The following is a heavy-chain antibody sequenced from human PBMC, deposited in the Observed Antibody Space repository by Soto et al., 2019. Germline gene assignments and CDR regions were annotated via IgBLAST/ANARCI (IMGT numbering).Heavy chain of an antibody. V-gene: IGHV1-18*01. J-gene: IGHJ6*02. CDR2: ISPYTGNT. Sequence: QVQLVQSGDXXXKPGASVXXXXXASGYIFVNYGIAWVRQAPGQGLEWMGWISPYTGNTHSATKVQGRLTMTTDTSTSTAYMDLGSLTSDDTAVYYCVMVDNYVTPTPQDVWGQGTTVTVSS. D-gene: IGHD3-16*01. CDR1: GYIFVNYG. CDR3: VMVDNYVTPTPQDV.